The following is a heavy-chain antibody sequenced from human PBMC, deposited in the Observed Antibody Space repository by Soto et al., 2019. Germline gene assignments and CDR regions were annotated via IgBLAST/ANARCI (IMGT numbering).Heavy chain of an antibody. V-gene: IGHV4-4*02. Sequence: SETLSLTCAVSGGSITSSNWWTWVRQPPGKGLEWIGEIYHSGSINHSPSLTSRLTLSVDKSKNQFSLKLRSVTAADTAVYYCVRDNSGWLFDYWGQGTLVSVSS. CDR2: IYHSGSI. CDR3: VRDNSGWLFDY. CDR1: GGSITSSNW. J-gene: IGHJ4*02. D-gene: IGHD6-19*01.